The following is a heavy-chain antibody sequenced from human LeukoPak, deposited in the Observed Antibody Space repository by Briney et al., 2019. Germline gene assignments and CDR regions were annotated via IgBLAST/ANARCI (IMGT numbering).Heavy chain of an antibody. CDR3: ARVFAARYYYYYMDV. J-gene: IGHJ6*03. Sequence: PSETLSLTCAVYGGSFSGYYWSWIRQPPGKGLEWIGEINHSGSTNYNPSLKRRVTISVDTSKNQFSLKLSSVTAADTAVYYCARVFAARYYYYYMDVWGKGTTVTVSS. CDR2: INHSGST. D-gene: IGHD6-6*01. CDR1: GGSFSGYY. V-gene: IGHV4-34*01.